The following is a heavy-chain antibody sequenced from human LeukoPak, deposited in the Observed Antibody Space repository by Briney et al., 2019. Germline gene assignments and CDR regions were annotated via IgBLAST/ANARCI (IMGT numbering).Heavy chain of an antibody. J-gene: IGHJ4*02. V-gene: IGHV1-2*04. CDR3: ARSQYSSSWYDY. CDR2: INPNSGGT. CDR1: GYTFTSYD. D-gene: IGHD6-13*01. Sequence: ASVKVSCKASGYTFTSYDINWVRQATGQGLEWMGWINPNSGGTNYAQKFQGWVTMTRDTSISTAYMELSRPRSDDTAVYYCARSQYSSSWYDYWGQGTLVTVSS.